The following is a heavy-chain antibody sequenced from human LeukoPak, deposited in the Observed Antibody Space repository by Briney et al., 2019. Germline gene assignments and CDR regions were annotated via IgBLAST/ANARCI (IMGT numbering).Heavy chain of an antibody. CDR1: GYTFTGYY. CDR2: INPNSGGT. D-gene: IGHD3-3*01. J-gene: IGHJ4*02. CDR3: ARDSSPMPTIFGVVIIASGLAY. Sequence: ASVKVSCKASGYTFTGYYMHWVRQAPGQGPEWMGWINPNSGGTNYAQKFQGRVTMTRDTSISTAYMELSRLRSDDTAVYYCARDSSPMPTIFGVVIIASGLAYWGQGTLVTVSS. V-gene: IGHV1-2*02.